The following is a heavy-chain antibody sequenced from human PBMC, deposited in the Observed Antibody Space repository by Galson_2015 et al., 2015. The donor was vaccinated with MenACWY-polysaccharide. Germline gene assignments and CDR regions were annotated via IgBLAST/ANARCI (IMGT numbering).Heavy chain of an antibody. CDR1: GFTFSSYC. V-gene: IGHV3-48*02. CDR3: ARVLKGLVQATPDS. Sequence: SLRLSCAASGFTFSSYCMNWVRQAPGKGLEWVSNISSGGTIYYAASVKGRLTISRDNATNKLYLQMKSLREDDKAVYYCARVLKGLVQATPDSWSQRTLVTVPS. J-gene: IGHJ4*02. CDR2: ISSGGTI. D-gene: IGHD1-26*01.